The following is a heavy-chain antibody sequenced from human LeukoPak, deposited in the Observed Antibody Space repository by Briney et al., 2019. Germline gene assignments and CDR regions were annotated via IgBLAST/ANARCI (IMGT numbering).Heavy chain of an antibody. Sequence: SETLSLTCSVSGGSISSYYWSWIRQPPGKGLEWIGYISDSGSINDNPSLKSRVTISVDEPKNQFSLKLSSVTAADTAVYYCARLSWPGRGSRFDPWGQETLVTVSS. CDR3: ARLSWPGRGSRFDP. CDR1: GGSISSYY. V-gene: IGHV4-59*01. J-gene: IGHJ5*02. D-gene: IGHD2/OR15-2a*01. CDR2: ISDSGSI.